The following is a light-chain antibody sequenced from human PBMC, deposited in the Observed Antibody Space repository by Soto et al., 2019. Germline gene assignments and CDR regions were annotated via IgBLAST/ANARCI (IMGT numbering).Light chain of an antibody. CDR3: QQDNSLPLT. CDR2: AAT. V-gene: IGKV1-12*01. Sequence: DIQMTQSPSSVSASVGDRVTITCRATQGISNWLAWYQQKPGQAPKLLIYAATSLQDGVPLRFSGSGSEADFTLTISALQPEDFATYYCQQDNSLPLTFGGGTKVEIK. CDR1: QGISNW. J-gene: IGKJ4*01.